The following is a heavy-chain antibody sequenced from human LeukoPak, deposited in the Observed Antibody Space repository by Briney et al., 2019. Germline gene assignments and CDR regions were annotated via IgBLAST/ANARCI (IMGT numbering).Heavy chain of an antibody. CDR3: ARLGPPNYDFWSGYPSYYYYMDV. D-gene: IGHD3-3*01. V-gene: IGHV4-39*07. CDR1: GGSISSSSYY. J-gene: IGHJ6*03. CDR2: IYYSGST. Sequence: SSETLSLTCTVSGGSISSSSYYWGWIRQPPGKGLEWIGSIYYSGSTYYNPALQSRVTISVDTSKHQFSLKLSSVTAADTAVYYCARLGPPNYDFWSGYPSYYYYMDVWGKGTTVTISS.